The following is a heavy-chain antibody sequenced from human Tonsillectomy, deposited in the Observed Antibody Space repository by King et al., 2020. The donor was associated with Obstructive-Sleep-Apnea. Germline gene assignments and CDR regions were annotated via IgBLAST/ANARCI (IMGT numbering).Heavy chain of an antibody. D-gene: IGHD2-15*01. Sequence: KLPESGPGLVKPSATLSLTCTVSGDSISSGYYWGWIRQPPGKGLEWIGTIYHTGNTDYNPSLKSRVTISVDTSKNQFSLRLSSVTAADTAVYYCAREDIVVAVAATSGGWFDPWGQGTLVTVSS. CDR3: AREDIVVAVAATSGGWFDP. CDR1: GDSISSGYY. J-gene: IGHJ5*02. V-gene: IGHV4-38-2*02. CDR2: IYHTGNT.